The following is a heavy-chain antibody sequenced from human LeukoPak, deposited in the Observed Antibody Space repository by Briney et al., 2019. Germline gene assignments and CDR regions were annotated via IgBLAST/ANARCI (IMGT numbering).Heavy chain of an antibody. D-gene: IGHD6-13*01. V-gene: IGHV3-48*01. CDR1: GFTFSSFS. J-gene: IGHJ4*02. CDR3: GRGASTGSWFNY. Sequence: GGSLRLSCAASGFTFSSFSMTWVRQAPGKGLEWISYIHSTSSPIYYADSVKGRFTVSRDSAKNSLYLQMNSLTAEDTAVYYCGRGASTGSWFNYWGQGTLVTVSS. CDR2: IHSTSSPI.